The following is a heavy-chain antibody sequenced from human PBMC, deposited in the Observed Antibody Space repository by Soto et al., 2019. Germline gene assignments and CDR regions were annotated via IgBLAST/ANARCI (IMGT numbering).Heavy chain of an antibody. J-gene: IGHJ4*02. CDR1: GFTFSDYY. V-gene: IGHV3-11*06. CDR2: ISSSGNYA. D-gene: IGHD3-10*01. CDR3: ARSSGSYWWEFDY. Sequence: QVQLVESGGGLVKPAGSLRLSCAASGFTFSDYYMSWIRQAPGKGLEWISYISSSGNYADYADSMKGRFSISRDNAKNSLNLKVHSLSAEDTAVYYCARSSGSYWWEFDYWGQGTLVTVSS.